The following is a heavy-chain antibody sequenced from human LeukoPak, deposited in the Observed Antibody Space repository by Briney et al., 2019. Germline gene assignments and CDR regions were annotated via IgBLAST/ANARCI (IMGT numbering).Heavy chain of an antibody. Sequence: ASVKVSRKASGYTFTSYYMHWVRQAPGQELEWMGIINPSGGSTSYAQKFQGRVTMTRDTSTSTVYMELSSLRSEDTAVYYCAAHYDFWSGYSWFDPWGQGTLVTVSS. CDR1: GYTFTSYY. CDR3: AAHYDFWSGYSWFDP. D-gene: IGHD3-3*01. CDR2: INPSGGST. V-gene: IGHV1-46*01. J-gene: IGHJ5*02.